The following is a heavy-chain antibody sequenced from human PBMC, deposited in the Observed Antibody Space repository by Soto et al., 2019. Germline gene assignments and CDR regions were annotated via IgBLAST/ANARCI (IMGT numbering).Heavy chain of an antibody. CDR2: INPNSGGT. Sequence: ASVKVSCKASGYTFTGYYMHLVRQAPGQGLEWMGWINPNSGGTNYAQKFQGWVTMTRDTSISTAYMELSRLRSDDTAVYYCARGKGGLGYCSGGSCHDYYYMDVWGKGTTVTVSS. CDR3: ARGKGGLGYCSGGSCHDYYYMDV. D-gene: IGHD2-15*01. CDR1: GYTFTGYY. V-gene: IGHV1-2*04. J-gene: IGHJ6*03.